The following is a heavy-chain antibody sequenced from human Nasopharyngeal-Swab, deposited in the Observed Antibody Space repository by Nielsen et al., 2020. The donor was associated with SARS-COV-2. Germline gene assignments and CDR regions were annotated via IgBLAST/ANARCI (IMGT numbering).Heavy chain of an antibody. CDR1: GFTFSSYA. Sequence: GESLKISCAASGFTFSSYAMSWVRQAPGKGLEWVSAISGSGGSTYYADSVKGRFTISRDNSKNTLYLQMNSLRAEDTAVYYCAKGGDIVVAVAATIFDYWGQGTLVTVSS. CDR2: ISGSGGST. V-gene: IGHV3-23*01. D-gene: IGHD2-15*01. J-gene: IGHJ4*02. CDR3: AKGGDIVVAVAATIFDY.